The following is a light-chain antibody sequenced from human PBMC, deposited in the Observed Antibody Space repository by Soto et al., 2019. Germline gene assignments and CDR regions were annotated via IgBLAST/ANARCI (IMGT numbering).Light chain of an antibody. CDR2: GAS. Sequence: EIVMTQSPATLSVSPGERATLSCRASQSVSSNLAWYQQKPGQAPRLLNYGASTRATGIPARFSGSGSGTEFTLTISSLQSEDFVVYYCQQYNNWPMTFGQGTKVEIK. J-gene: IGKJ1*01. V-gene: IGKV3-15*01. CDR1: QSVSSN. CDR3: QQYNNWPMT.